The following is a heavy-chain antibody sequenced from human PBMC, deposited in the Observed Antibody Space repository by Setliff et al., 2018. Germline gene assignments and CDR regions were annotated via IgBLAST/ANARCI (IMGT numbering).Heavy chain of an antibody. Sequence: GESLRLSCAASGFIVSNNEMSWVRQAPGKGLEWVSVTYVGGATDYADSVRGRFTTSRDNYNNALYLQMNGLTAEDTAVYYCRLWFGETWRDYWGQGTLVTVSS. CDR3: RLWFGETWRDY. CDR2: TYVGGAT. CDR1: GFIVSNNE. D-gene: IGHD3-10*01. V-gene: IGHV3-53*01. J-gene: IGHJ4*02.